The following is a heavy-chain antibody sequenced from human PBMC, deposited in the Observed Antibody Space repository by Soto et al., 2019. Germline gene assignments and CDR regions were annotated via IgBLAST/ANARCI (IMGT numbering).Heavy chain of an antibody. Sequence: PXESLKVSWKCSGYSFTSYWISLVRQMPGKGLEWMGRIDPSDSYTNYSPSFQGHVTISADKSISTAYLQWSSLKASDTAMYYCARALSGSYYRPFDYWGHGTLVTVSS. CDR1: GYSFTSYW. J-gene: IGHJ4*01. D-gene: IGHD1-26*01. CDR3: ARALSGSYYRPFDY. CDR2: IDPSDSYT. V-gene: IGHV5-10-1*01.